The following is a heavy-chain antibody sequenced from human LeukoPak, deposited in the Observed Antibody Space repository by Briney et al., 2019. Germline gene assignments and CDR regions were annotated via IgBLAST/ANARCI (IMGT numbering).Heavy chain of an antibody. D-gene: IGHD2-2*01. CDR1: GGTFSSYA. V-gene: IGHV1-69*01. Sequence: ALVKVSCKASGGTFSSYAISWVRQAPGQGLEWMGGIIPIFGTANYAQKFQGRVTITADESTSTAYMELSSLRSEDTAVYYCAVKRGGYCSSTSCYFSHGMDVWGKGTTVTVSS. CDR2: IIPIFGTA. J-gene: IGHJ6*04. CDR3: AVKRGGYCSSTSCYFSHGMDV.